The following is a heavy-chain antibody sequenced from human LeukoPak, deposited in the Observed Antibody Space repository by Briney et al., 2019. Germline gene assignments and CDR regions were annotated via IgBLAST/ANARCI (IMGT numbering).Heavy chain of an antibody. CDR3: ARRQDYYGSSGYSVADAFDI. V-gene: IGHV7-4-1*02. J-gene: IGHJ3*02. CDR2: INTNTGNP. D-gene: IGHD3-22*01. CDR1: GYTFTNYA. Sequence: ASVKVSCKASGYTFTNYAMNWVRQAPGQGLEWMGWINTNTGNPTYAQGFTGRFVFSLDTSVSTAYLQISSLKAEDTAVYYCARRQDYYGSSGYSVADAFDIWGQGTMVTVSS.